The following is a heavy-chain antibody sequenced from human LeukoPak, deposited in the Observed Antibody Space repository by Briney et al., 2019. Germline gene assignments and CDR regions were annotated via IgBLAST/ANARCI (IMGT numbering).Heavy chain of an antibody. D-gene: IGHD2-21*02. J-gene: IGHJ4*02. CDR3: ARRYCGGDCYPGGDYFDY. V-gene: IGHV1-18*01. Sequence: XTVSXXXXGXTXXSYGIXWVRQAPGQGLEWMGWISAYNGNTNYAQKLQGRVTMTTDTSTSTAYMELRSLRSDDTAVYYCARRYCGGDCYPGGDYFDYWGQGTLVTVSS. CDR1: GXTXXSYG. CDR2: ISAYNGNT.